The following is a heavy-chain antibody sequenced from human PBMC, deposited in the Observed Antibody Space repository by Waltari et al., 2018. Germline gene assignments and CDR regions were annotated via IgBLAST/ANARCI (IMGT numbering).Heavy chain of an antibody. J-gene: IGHJ5*02. CDR3: ARINIVVVPAAIVRWFDP. V-gene: IGHV4-59*01. CDR1: GGSISSYY. Sequence: QVQLQESGPGLVKPSETLSLTCTVSGGSISSYYWSWIRQPPGKGLEWIGYIYYSGSTNYNPSLMSRVTISVDTSKNQFSLKLSSVTAADTAVYYCARINIVVVPAAIVRWFDPWGQGTLVTVSS. D-gene: IGHD2-2*02. CDR2: IYYSGST.